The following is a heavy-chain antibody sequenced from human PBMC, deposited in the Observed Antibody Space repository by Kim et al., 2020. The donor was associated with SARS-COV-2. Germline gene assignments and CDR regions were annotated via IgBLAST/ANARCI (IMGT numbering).Heavy chain of an antibody. Sequence: NPSLKSRVTMAVDSSKNQFSRRLSSVTAVDTAVYYCARTPRGGTTVAFDIWGQGTMVTVSS. CDR3: ARTPRGGTTVAFDI. D-gene: IGHD2-15*01. J-gene: IGHJ3*02. V-gene: IGHV4-28*01.